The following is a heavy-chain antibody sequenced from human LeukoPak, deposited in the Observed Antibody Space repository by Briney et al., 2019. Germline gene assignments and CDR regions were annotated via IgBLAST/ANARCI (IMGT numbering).Heavy chain of an antibody. CDR3: AKARGLIGGAFDI. D-gene: IGHD3-22*01. V-gene: IGHV3-43*01. J-gene: IGHJ3*02. Sequence: GRFTISRDNSKNSLYLLMNGLTTEDTALYYCAKARGLIGGAFDIWGRGTMVTVSS.